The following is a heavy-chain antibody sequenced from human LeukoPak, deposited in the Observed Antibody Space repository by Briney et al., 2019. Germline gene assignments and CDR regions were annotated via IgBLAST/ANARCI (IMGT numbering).Heavy chain of an antibody. V-gene: IGHV3-74*01. CDR3: ARAHPSSSWHDWFDP. CDR1: GFTFSSYW. Sequence: GGSLRLSCAASGFTFSSYWMHWVRQAPGKGLVWVSRINSDGSSTSYADSVKGRFTISRDNAKNTLYLQMNSLRAEDTAVYYCARAHPSSSWHDWFDPWGQGTLVTVSS. CDR2: INSDGSST. J-gene: IGHJ5*02. D-gene: IGHD6-13*01.